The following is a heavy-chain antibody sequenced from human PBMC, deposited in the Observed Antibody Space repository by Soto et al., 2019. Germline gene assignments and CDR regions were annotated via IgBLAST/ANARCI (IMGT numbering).Heavy chain of an antibody. D-gene: IGHD3-10*01. J-gene: IGHJ6*02. CDR2: SFYSGIT. Sequence: QLQLQESGPRLVKPLQTLSLTSTVSGDSINSGDYYWSWILQPPGRGLEWVGYSFYSGITDYNPSLKSRMTISMDPSKNQFSRRLNSVTAADTAVYFCARWSGVGVAGMDVWGQGTTVSVSS. CDR3: ARWSGVGVAGMDV. V-gene: IGHV4-30-4*01. CDR1: GDSINSGDYY.